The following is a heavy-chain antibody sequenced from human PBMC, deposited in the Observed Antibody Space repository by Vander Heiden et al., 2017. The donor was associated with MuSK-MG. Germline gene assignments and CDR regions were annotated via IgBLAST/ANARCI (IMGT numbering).Heavy chain of an antibody. CDR3: TTEGLGLLWFGELSAFDP. CDR2: IKSKTDGGTT. CDR1: GFTFSNAW. Sequence: EVQLVESGGGLVKPGGSLRLSCAASGFTFSNAWLSWVRQAPGKGLEWVGRIKSKTDGGTTDYAAPVKGRFTISRDDSKNTLYLQMNSLKTEDTAVYYCTTEGLGLLWFGELSAFDPWGQGTLVTVSS. D-gene: IGHD3-10*01. J-gene: IGHJ5*02. V-gene: IGHV3-15*01.